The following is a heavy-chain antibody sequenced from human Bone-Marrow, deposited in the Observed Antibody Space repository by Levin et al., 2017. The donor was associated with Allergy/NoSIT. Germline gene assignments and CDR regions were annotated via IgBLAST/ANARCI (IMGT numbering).Heavy chain of an antibody. CDR3: TRDRGEWGQFYFDY. CDR2: ISYDGGHK. D-gene: IGHD1-26*01. V-gene: IGHV3-33*01. CDR1: GFTFSAFG. Sequence: GGSLRLSCAASGFTFSAFGMHWVRQAPGRGLEWVAVISYDGGHKFYADSVKGRFTISRDNSKNTHYLQMNSLRAEDTAVYYCTRDRGEWGQFYFDYWGQGILLTVSS. J-gene: IGHJ4*02.